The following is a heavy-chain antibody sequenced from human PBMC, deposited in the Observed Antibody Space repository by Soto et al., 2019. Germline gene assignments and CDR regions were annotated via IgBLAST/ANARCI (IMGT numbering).Heavy chain of an antibody. CDR2: ITDSGGST. CDR1: GFTFSNYA. CDR3: AKGSASSRPYYFDY. D-gene: IGHD6-6*01. J-gene: IGHJ4*02. Sequence: GGSLRLSCAASGFTFSNYAMSWVRQAPGKGLEWVSAITDSGGSTYHADSVKGHFTISRDNSKSTLYLQMNSLRAEDTAVYYCAKGSASSRPYYFDYWGQGTLVTVSS. V-gene: IGHV3-23*01.